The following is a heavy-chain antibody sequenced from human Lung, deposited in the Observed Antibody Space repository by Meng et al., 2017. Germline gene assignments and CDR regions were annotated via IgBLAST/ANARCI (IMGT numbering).Heavy chain of an antibody. D-gene: IGHD6-25*01. CDR1: GYNFPDYY. CDR2: INPKSGDT. Sequence: VQLVHLWGEGEEPVTSVKVPCKTSGYNFPDYYIHWVRRAPGQGLEWMGRINPKSGDTHYAQKVQARVTMTGDTSISTAYMELSGLRSDDTAMYYCARDEDISAAGKLFGDYWGQGTLVTVSS. CDR3: ARDEDISAAGKLFGDY. J-gene: IGHJ4*02. V-gene: IGHV1-2*06.